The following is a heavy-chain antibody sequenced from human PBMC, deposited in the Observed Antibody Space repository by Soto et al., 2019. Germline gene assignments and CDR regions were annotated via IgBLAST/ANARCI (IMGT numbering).Heavy chain of an antibody. J-gene: IGHJ6*02. CDR1: GGSISSYY. Sequence: SETLSLTCTVSGGSISSYYWSWIRQPPGKGLEWIGYIYYSGSTNYNPSLKSRVTISVDTSKNQFSLKLSSVTAADTAVYYCARAELINPDYYYYYGMDVWGQGTTVTVSS. CDR2: IYYSGST. CDR3: ARAELINPDYYYYYGMDV. D-gene: IGHD1-26*01. V-gene: IGHV4-59*01.